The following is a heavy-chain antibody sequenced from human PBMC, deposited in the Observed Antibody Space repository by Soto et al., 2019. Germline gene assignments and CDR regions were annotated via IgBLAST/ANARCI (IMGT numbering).Heavy chain of an antibody. CDR2: MNPNSGNT. Sequence: ASVKVSCKASGYTFTSYDINWVRQATGQGLEWMGWMNPNSGNTGYAQKFQGRVTMTRNTSISTAYMELSSLRSEDTAVYYCARLGGYCSGGSCLYYYYYYGMDVWGQGTTVTVSS. V-gene: IGHV1-8*01. J-gene: IGHJ6*02. D-gene: IGHD2-15*01. CDR1: GYTFTSYD. CDR3: ARLGGYCSGGSCLYYYYYYGMDV.